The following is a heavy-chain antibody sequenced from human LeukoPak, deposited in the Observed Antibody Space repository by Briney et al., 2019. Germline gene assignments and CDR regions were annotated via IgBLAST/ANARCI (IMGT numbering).Heavy chain of an antibody. V-gene: IGHV1-8*01. D-gene: IGHD2-15*01. Sequence: GASVKVSCKASGYTFTSYDINWVRQATGQELEWMGWMNPNSGNTGYAQKFQGRVTMTRNTSISTAYMELSSLRSEDTAVYYCARAHCSGGSCYYFDYWGQGTLVTVSS. J-gene: IGHJ4*02. CDR1: GYTFTSYD. CDR2: MNPNSGNT. CDR3: ARAHCSGGSCYYFDY.